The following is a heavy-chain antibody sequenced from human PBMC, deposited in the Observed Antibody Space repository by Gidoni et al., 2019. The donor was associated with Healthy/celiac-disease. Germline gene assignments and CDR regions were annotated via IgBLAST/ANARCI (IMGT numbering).Heavy chain of an antibody. CDR2: IKSKTDGGTT. CDR3: TTGPPDIVVVVAATAPFDY. J-gene: IGHJ4*02. Sequence: EVQLVESGGGLVKPGGSLRLSCAASGFTFSNAWMSWVRQAPGKGLEWVGRIKSKTDGGTTDYAAPVKGRFTISRDDSKNTLYLQMNSLKTEDTAVYYCTTGPPDIVVVVAATAPFDYWGQGTLVTVSS. CDR1: GFTFSNAW. D-gene: IGHD2-15*01. V-gene: IGHV3-15*01.